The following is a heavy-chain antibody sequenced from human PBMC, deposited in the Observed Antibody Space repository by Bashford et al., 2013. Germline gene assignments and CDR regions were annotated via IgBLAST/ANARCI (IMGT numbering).Heavy chain of an antibody. Sequence: GGSLRLSCAASGFTFSSYGMHWVRQAPGKGLVWVSRINSDGSSTSYADSVKGRFTISRDNAKNTLYLQMNSLRAEDTAVYYCARDRTYYYDSSGYASGMDVWGQGTTVTVSS. D-gene: IGHD3-22*01. CDR3: ARDRTYYYDSSGYASGMDV. CDR2: INSDGSST. CDR1: GFTFSSYG. V-gene: IGHV3-74*01. J-gene: IGHJ6*02.